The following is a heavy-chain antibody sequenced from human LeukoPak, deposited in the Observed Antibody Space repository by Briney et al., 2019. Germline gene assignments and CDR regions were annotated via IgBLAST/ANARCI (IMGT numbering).Heavy chain of an antibody. J-gene: IGHJ4*02. D-gene: IGHD6-6*01. Sequence: GGSLRLSCAASGFTFSSYSMNWVRQAPGKGLEWVSSISSSSSYIYYADSVKGRFTISRDNARNSLYLQMNSLRAEDTAIYYCARSEHSSSSFDYWGQGTLVTVSS. CDR3: ARSEHSSSSFDY. V-gene: IGHV3-21*01. CDR1: GFTFSSYS. CDR2: ISSSSSYI.